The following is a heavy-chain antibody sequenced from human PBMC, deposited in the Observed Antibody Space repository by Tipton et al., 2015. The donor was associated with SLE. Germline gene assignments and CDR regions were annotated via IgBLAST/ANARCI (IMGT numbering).Heavy chain of an antibody. D-gene: IGHD4-17*01. CDR3: ARDPPYGDYVNAFDI. Sequence: SLRLSCAASGFTFSSYWMSWVRQAPGKGLEWVANIKQDGSEKYYVDSVKGRFTISRDNAKNSLYLQMNSLRAEDTAVYYCARDPPYGDYVNAFDIWGQGTMVTVSS. J-gene: IGHJ3*02. CDR2: IKQDGSEK. V-gene: IGHV3-7*01. CDR1: GFTFSSYW.